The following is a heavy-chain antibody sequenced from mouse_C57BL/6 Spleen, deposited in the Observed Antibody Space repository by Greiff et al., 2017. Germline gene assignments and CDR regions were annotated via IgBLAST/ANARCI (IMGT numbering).Heavy chain of an antibody. J-gene: IGHJ2*01. CDR3: ARKEGYYGSSPSFGY. Sequence: EVKLMESGGDLVKPGGSLKLSCAASGFTFSSYGMSWVRQTPDKRLEWVATISSGGSYTYYPDSVKGRFTISRDNAKNTLYLQMSRLKSEDTAVYYCARKEGYYGSSPSFGYWGQGTTLTVSS. V-gene: IGHV5-6*01. D-gene: IGHD1-1*01. CDR1: GFTFSSYG. CDR2: ISSGGSYT.